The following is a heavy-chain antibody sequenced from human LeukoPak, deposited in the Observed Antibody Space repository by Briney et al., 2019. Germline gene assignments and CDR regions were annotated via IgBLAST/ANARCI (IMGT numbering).Heavy chain of an antibody. J-gene: IGHJ4*02. Sequence: GGTLRLSCAASGFTFSSYGMSWVRQAPGKGLEWVSANSGSGGSTYYADSVKGRFTISRDNSKNTLYLQMNSLRAEDTAVYYCARGFFYSYGPFDYWGQGTLVTVSS. CDR1: GFTFSSYG. CDR2: NSGSGGST. V-gene: IGHV3-23*01. D-gene: IGHD5-18*01. CDR3: ARGFFYSYGPFDY.